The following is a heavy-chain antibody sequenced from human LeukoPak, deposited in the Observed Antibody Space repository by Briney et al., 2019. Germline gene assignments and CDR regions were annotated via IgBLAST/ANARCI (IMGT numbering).Heavy chain of an antibody. CDR3: ATAMYCSSPSCFDY. D-gene: IGHD2-2*01. CDR1: SPSISSLY. CDR2: MYYTWSS. Sequence: SDPLSLPCTVSSPSISSLYWRWIRQPTGKALEWIGDMYYTWSSNYNPALKNRVIIAVDMSKDQFSLKLSSVTAADTAVYYCATAMYCSSPSCFDYWGQGTLVTVSS. V-gene: IGHV4-59*07. J-gene: IGHJ4*02.